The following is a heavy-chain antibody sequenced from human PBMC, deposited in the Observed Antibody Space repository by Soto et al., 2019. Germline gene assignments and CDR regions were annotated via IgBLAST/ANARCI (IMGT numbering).Heavy chain of an antibody. V-gene: IGHV3-30-3*01. D-gene: IGHD2-21*02. CDR2: ISYDGSNK. CDR3: ARDYVRAYCGGDCYSAPFDP. CDR1: GFTFSSYA. J-gene: IGHJ5*02. Sequence: VGSLRLSCAASGFTFSSYAMHWVRQAPGKGLEWVAVISYDGSNKYYADSVKGRFTISRDNSKNTLYLQMNSLRAEDTAVYYCARDYVRAYCGGDCYSAPFDPWGQGTLVTVSS.